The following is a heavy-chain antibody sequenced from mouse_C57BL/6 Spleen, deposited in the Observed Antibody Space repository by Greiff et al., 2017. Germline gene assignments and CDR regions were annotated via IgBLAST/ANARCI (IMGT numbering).Heavy chain of an antibody. V-gene: IGHV1-15*01. Sequence: VQLKESGAELVRPGASVTLSCKASGYTFTDYEMHWVKQTPVHGLEWIGAIDPETGGTAYNQKFKGKAILTADKSSSTAYMELRSLTSEDSAVYYCTRNPIDSSGYGLAYWGQGTLVTVSA. D-gene: IGHD3-2*02. CDR1: GYTFTDYE. J-gene: IGHJ3*01. CDR3: TRNPIDSSGYGLAY. CDR2: IDPETGGT.